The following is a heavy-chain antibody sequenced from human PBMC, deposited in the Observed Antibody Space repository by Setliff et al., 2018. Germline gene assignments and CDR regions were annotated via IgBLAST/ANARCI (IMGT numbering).Heavy chain of an antibody. J-gene: IGHJ5*02. Sequence: TLSLTCTVSGDSISNDTYYWSWIRQPAGKGLEWIGRVYTSGSTNYNPSLNSRVTISLDTSKNQFSLKLISVTAADTAVYYCARVAGSGYLDRCFDPWGQGTLVTVS. D-gene: IGHD3-22*01. CDR1: GDSISNDTYY. CDR3: ARVAGSGYLDRCFDP. V-gene: IGHV4-61*02. CDR2: VYTSGST.